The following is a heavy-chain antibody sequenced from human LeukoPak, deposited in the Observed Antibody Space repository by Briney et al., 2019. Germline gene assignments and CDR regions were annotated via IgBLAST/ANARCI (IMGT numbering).Heavy chain of an antibody. D-gene: IGHD2-2*01. Sequence: GASVKVSCKASGYTFTGYYMHWVRQAPGQGLGWMGWINPNSGGTNYAQKFQGRVTMTRDTSISTAYMELSRLRSDDTAVYYCARVSCSSTSCSKNDYWGQGTLVTVSS. J-gene: IGHJ4*02. CDR1: GYTFTGYY. CDR2: INPNSGGT. V-gene: IGHV1-2*02. CDR3: ARVSCSSTSCSKNDY.